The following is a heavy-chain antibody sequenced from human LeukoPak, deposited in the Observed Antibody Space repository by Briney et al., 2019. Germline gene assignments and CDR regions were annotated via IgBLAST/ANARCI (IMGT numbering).Heavy chain of an antibody. D-gene: IGHD6-19*01. Sequence: GGSLRLSCAASGFTFSNYWMHWVRQAPGKGLVWVSRINNDRSGTSYADSVKGRFTISRDNAKNTLYLQMNSLRAEDTAVYYCATHKYSGCSSYYFQHWGQGTLVTVSS. CDR3: ATHKYSGCSSYYFQH. V-gene: IGHV3-74*01. CDR1: GFTFSNYW. J-gene: IGHJ1*01. CDR2: INNDRSGT.